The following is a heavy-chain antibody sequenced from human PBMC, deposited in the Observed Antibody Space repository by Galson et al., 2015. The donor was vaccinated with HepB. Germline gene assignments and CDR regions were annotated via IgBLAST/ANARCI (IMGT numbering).Heavy chain of an antibody. CDR1: AYTFTSYG. V-gene: IGHV1-18*01. D-gene: IGHD1-14*01. CDR2: INTYNGNT. Sequence: SVKVSCKASAYTFTSYGISWVRQAPGQGLEWMGWINTYNGNTNFVQKLQGRVTLTTDTSTSTAYMELRSLRSDDTAVYHCSRDRWYHAFDIWGQGTMVTVSS. CDR3: SRDRWYHAFDI. J-gene: IGHJ3*02.